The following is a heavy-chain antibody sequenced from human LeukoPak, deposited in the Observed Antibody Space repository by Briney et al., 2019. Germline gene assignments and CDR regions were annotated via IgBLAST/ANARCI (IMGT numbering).Heavy chain of an antibody. CDR3: ARLWFGELFIDYFDY. CDR1: GGSISSYY. CDR2: IYTSGST. V-gene: IGHV4-4*07. Sequence: SETLSLTCTVSGGSISSYYWSWIRQPAGKGLEWIGRIYTSGSTNYNPSLKSRVTMSVDTSKNQFSLKLSSVTAADTAVYYCARLWFGELFIDYFDYWGQGTLVTVSS. J-gene: IGHJ4*02. D-gene: IGHD3-10*01.